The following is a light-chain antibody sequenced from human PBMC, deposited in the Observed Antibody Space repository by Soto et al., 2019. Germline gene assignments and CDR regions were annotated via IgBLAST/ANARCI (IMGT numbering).Light chain of an antibody. Sequence: IVLTQSPGTLSLSPGERATLSCRASQSVSSSYLAWYQQKPGQAPRLLIYGASSRATGIPDRFSGSGSGTAFTLTISSLEPEAFAVYSCQQYDSSPLTFGGGTKVEIK. CDR2: GAS. J-gene: IGKJ4*01. CDR3: QQYDSSPLT. CDR1: QSVSSSY. V-gene: IGKV3-20*01.